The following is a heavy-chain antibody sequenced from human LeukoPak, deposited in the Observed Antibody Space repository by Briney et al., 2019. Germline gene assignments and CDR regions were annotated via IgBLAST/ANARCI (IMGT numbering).Heavy chain of an antibody. J-gene: IGHJ4*02. CDR1: GYTFTGYY. CDR3: AILAPGRPAAIYLADY. CDR2: INPNSGGT. V-gene: IGHV1-2*02. D-gene: IGHD2-2*02. Sequence: ASVKVSCKASGYTFTGYYMHWVRQAPGQGLEWMGWINPNSGGTNYAQKFQGRVTMTRDTSISTAYMELSRLRSDDTAVYYCAILAPGRPAAIYLADYWGQGTLVTVSS.